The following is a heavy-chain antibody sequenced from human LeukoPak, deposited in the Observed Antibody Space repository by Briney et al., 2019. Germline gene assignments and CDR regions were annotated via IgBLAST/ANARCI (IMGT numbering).Heavy chain of an antibody. J-gene: IGHJ5*02. CDR2: IRFDESDK. CDR3: VKDNPVCES. V-gene: IGHV3-30*02. D-gene: IGHD2-8*01. CDR1: GFIFSNFG. Sequence: GGSLRLSCAASGFIFSNFGMHWVRQAPGKVLEWVAFIRFDESDKFYADSVMGRFTISRDISKNTLFLQMNSLRVEDTAVYYCVKDNPVCESWGQGTLVTVSS.